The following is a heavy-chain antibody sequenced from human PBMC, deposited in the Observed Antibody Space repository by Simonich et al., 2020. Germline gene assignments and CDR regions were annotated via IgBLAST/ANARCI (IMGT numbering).Heavy chain of an antibody. CDR3: AKDLGERITMIVVVIDAFDI. CDR1: GFTFSSYA. Sequence: GGGLVQPGGSLRLSCAASGFTFSSYAMSWVRQAPGKGLEWVSAISGSGGSTYYADSVKGRFTISRDNSKNTLYLQMNSLRAEDTPVYYCAKDLGERITMIVVVIDAFDIWGQGTMVTVSS. CDR2: ISGSGGST. V-gene: IGHV3-23*01. D-gene: IGHD3-22*01. J-gene: IGHJ3*02.